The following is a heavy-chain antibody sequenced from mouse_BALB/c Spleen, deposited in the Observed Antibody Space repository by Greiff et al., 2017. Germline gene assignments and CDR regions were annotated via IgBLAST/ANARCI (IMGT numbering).Heavy chain of an antibody. CDR2: ISSGGST. Sequence: EVMLVESGGGLVKPGGPLKLSCAASGFTFSSYAMSWVRQTPEKRLEWVASISSGGSTYYPDSVKGRFTISRDNARNILYLQMSSLRSEDTAMYYCARGTYGNYYFDYWGQGTTLTVSS. CDR3: ARGTYGNYYFDY. D-gene: IGHD2-10*02. J-gene: IGHJ2*01. V-gene: IGHV5-6-5*01. CDR1: GFTFSSYA.